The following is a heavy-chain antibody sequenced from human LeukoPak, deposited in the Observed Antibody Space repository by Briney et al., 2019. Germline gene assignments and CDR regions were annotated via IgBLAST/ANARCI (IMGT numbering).Heavy chain of an antibody. CDR3: ATYRQVLLPFES. J-gene: IGHJ4*02. D-gene: IGHD2-8*02. CDR1: GFTFSTFA. Sequence: GGSLRLSCAASGFTFSTFAMIWVRQPPGKGLEWVSSIFPSGGEIHYADSVRGRFTISRDNSKSTLSLQMNSLRAKDTAIYYCATYRQVLLPFESWGQGTLITVSS. CDR2: IFPSGGEI. V-gene: IGHV3-23*01.